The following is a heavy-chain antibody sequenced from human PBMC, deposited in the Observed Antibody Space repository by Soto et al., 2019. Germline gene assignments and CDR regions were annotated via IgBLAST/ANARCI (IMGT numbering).Heavy chain of an antibody. CDR3: AGLGLLFGELANF. V-gene: IGHV4-39*01. D-gene: IGHD3-10*02. Sequence: QLQLQESGPRLVKPSETLSLICTVSGDSISSSSYYWGWIRQPPGKGLEWIGSIYYSGSTYYNPFLRSRVTLSLDTSKSQFSLNLSSVTAADTAVYYCAGLGLLFGELANFWGQGTLVTVSS. CDR1: GDSISSSSYY. CDR2: IYYSGST. J-gene: IGHJ4*02.